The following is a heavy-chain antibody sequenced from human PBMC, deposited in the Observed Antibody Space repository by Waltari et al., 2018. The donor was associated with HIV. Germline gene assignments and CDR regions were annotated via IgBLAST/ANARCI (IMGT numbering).Heavy chain of an antibody. Sequence: EVQLVESGGGLVQPGGSLRRSGAASGFTFSNSWMSWVRQSSGKGLEWVANITQDGSEKYYVESVNGRFTISRDNAKNSLYLQMNSLRAEDTALYYCAKDGRTAAYWGQGTLVTVSS. CDR1: GFTFSNSW. CDR3: AKDGRTAAY. CDR2: ITQDGSEK. J-gene: IGHJ4*02. V-gene: IGHV3-7*01. D-gene: IGHD1-1*01.